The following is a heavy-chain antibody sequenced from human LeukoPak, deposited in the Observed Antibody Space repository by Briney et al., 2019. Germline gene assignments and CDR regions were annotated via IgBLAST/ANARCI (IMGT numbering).Heavy chain of an antibody. D-gene: IGHD7-27*01. CDR3: AKERTPTPRAVAQTGDASDI. Sequence: GGSLRLSCAASGFTFSSYGMQWVRQAPGKGLEWVAVISFDGKIQYYTDSVKGRFTISRDNSQNTLSLQMNSLGAEDTAVYYCAKERTPTPRAVAQTGDASDIWGQGTLVTVSS. V-gene: IGHV3-30*18. CDR2: ISFDGKIQ. J-gene: IGHJ3*02. CDR1: GFTFSSYG.